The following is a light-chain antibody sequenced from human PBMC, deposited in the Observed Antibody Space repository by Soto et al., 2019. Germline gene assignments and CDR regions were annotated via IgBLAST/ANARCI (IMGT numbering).Light chain of an antibody. CDR1: QSVNSNY. CDR3: QQYGTSVWT. J-gene: IGKJ1*01. CDR2: GAS. Sequence: PGERATLSCRASQSVNSNYLTWYQQKPGQAPRLLIYGASSRATDIPDRFSGSGSGTDFTLTISRLEPEDFAVYYCQQYGTSVWTFGQGTKVEIK. V-gene: IGKV3-20*01.